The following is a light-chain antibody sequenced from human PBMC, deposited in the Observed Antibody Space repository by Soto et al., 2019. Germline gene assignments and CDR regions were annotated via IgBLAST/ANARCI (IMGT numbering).Light chain of an antibody. CDR2: AAS. CDR1: QTVSISY. V-gene: IGKV3-11*01. CDR3: QQRSNWPPIT. J-gene: IGKJ5*01. Sequence: EIVMTQSPGTLSLSPGERATLSCRASQTVSISYLGWYQQKPGQAPRLLIYAASNRATGIPARFSGSGSGTDFTLTISSLEPEDFAVYYCQQRSNWPPITFGQGTRLE.